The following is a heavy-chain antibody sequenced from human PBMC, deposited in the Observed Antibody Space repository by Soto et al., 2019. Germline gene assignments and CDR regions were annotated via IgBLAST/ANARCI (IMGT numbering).Heavy chain of an antibody. J-gene: IGHJ4*02. V-gene: IGHV4-4*02. CDR3: ASRDPCTSVDY. D-gene: IGHD1-26*01. Sequence: QVQLQESGPGLVKPSGTLSLTCAVSGGSFTSNNWWTWVRQPPGHGLEWIGEIYRTGSTNYNQSLKSRVTISLDKSENQFSLKVTSLTAADTAVYYCASRDPCTSVDYWGQGTLVNFSS. CDR2: IYRTGST. CDR1: GGSFTSNNW.